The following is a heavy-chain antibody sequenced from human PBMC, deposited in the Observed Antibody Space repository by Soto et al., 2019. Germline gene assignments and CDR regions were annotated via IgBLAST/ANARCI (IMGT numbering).Heavy chain of an antibody. V-gene: IGHV3-30*18. CDR3: QNVPDYSDYDGLAA. CDR2: ISYDGSNK. CDR1: GFTFSSYG. D-gene: IGHD3-10*01. J-gene: IGHJ6*02. Sequence: GGSLRLSCAASGFTFSSYGMHWVRQAPGKGLEWVAVISYDGSNKYYADSVKGRFTISRDNSKNTLYLQMNSLRAEDTAVYYCQNVPDYSDYDGLAAWGQGNKVTVS.